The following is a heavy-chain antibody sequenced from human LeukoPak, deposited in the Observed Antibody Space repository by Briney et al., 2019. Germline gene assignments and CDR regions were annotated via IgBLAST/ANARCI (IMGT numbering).Heavy chain of an antibody. V-gene: IGHV3-49*04. Sequence: GRSLRLSCTVSGFTFGDHAMSWVRQAPGKGLEWVGFIRSKTYGGTTEYAASVKGRFIISRDDSTSIAYLQMNSLKTEDTAAYYCTRGPIQLWLYHGMDVWGQGTTVTVSS. D-gene: IGHD5-18*01. CDR3: TRGPIQLWLYHGMDV. CDR1: GFTFGDHA. J-gene: IGHJ6*02. CDR2: IRSKTYGGTT.